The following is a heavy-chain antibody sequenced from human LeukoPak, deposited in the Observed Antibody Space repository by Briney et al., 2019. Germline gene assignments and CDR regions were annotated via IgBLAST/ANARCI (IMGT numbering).Heavy chain of an antibody. V-gene: IGHV3-66*01. Sequence: TGGSLRLSCAASGFTVSSNSMSWVRQAPGKGLEWVAIIYSGGSTNYADSVKGRFVISRDNSKNTLYLQMNSLRAGDTAVYYCARDCSSTTCQYFFDYWGQGTLVTVSS. CDR3: ARDCSSTTCQYFFDY. CDR2: IYSGGST. CDR1: GFTVSSNS. J-gene: IGHJ4*02. D-gene: IGHD2-2*01.